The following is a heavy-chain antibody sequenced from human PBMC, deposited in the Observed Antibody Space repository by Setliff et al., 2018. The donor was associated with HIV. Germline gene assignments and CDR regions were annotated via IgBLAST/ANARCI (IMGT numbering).Heavy chain of an antibody. V-gene: IGHV4-30-4*08. J-gene: IGHJ6*02. Sequence: SSETLSLTCTVSGGSISSGDYYWSWIRQPPGKGLEWIGYIYYSGSTYYNPSLKSRVTISVDRSKNQFSLKLSSVTAAGTAVYYCARRGDFFYYAMDVWGQGTTVTVSS. CDR2: IYYSGST. CDR3: ARRGDFFYYAMDV. CDR1: GGSISSGDYY.